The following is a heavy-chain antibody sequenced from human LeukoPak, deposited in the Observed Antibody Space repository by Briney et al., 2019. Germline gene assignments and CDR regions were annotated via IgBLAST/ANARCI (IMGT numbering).Heavy chain of an antibody. V-gene: IGHV1-2*02. J-gene: IGHJ4*02. CDR1: GYTFTSYG. Sequence: ASVKVSCKASGYTFTSYGISWVRQAPGQGLEWMGWINPKSGGTSYVQKFQGRVTMTGDTSNSTAYMELTSLTSDDTAVYFCARGGYSSSWTNFDYWGQGTLVTVSS. D-gene: IGHD6-13*01. CDR3: ARGGYSSSWTNFDY. CDR2: INPKSGGT.